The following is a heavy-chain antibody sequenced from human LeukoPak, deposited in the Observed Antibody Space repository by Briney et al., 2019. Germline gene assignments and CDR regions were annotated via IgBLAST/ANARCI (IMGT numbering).Heavy chain of an antibody. D-gene: IGHD4-17*01. CDR2: IHPNSGGT. Sequence: GSSVKVSCTSSGYTFTGYYMHWVRQAPGQGLEWMGCIHPNSGGTNYAQKFQGRVTMTRDTSISTAYMVLSRLRSDDTAVYYCARRGYGDYGVFDYWGQGTLVTVSS. CDR1: GYTFTGYY. V-gene: IGHV1-2*02. CDR3: ARRGYGDYGVFDY. J-gene: IGHJ4*02.